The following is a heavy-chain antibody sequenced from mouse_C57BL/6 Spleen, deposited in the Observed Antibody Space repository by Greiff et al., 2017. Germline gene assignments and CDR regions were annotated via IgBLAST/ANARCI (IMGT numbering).Heavy chain of an antibody. J-gene: IGHJ2*01. CDR1: GYTFTSYW. CDR3: ARHEVYFDY. V-gene: IGHV1-55*01. CDR2: IYPGSGST. Sequence: QVQLQQPGAELVKPGASVKMSCKASGYTFTSYWITWVKQRPGQGLEWIGDIYPGSGSTNYNEKFKSKATLTADKSSSTAYMQLSSLTSEDSAVYFCARHEVYFDYWGQGTTLTVSS.